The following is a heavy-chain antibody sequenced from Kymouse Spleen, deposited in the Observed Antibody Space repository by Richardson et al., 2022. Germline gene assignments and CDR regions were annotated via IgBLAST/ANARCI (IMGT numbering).Heavy chain of an antibody. CDR1: GFTFSSYG. V-gene: IGHV3-33*01. CDR2: IWYDGSNK. CDR3: ARERAARPEYYYGMDV. D-gene: IGHD6-6*01. J-gene: IGHJ6*02. Sequence: QVQLVESGGGVVQPGRSLRLSCAASGFTFSSYGMHWVRQAPGKGLEWVAVIWYDGSNKYYADSVKGRFTISRDNSKNTLYLQMNSLRAEDTAVYYCARERAARPEYYYGMDVWGQGTTVTVSS.